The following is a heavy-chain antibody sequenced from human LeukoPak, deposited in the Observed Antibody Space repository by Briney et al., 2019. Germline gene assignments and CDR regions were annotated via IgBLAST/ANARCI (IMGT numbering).Heavy chain of an antibody. Sequence: ASVKVSCKASGYTFTGYYMHWVRQAPGQGLEWMGWINPNSGGTNYAQNFQGRVTMTGDTSINTASIELTSLTSGDTAVYYCTRVSIAWSNLYFDYWGQGTLVTVSS. V-gene: IGHV1-2*02. CDR2: INPNSGGT. CDR3: TRVSIAWSNLYFDY. CDR1: GYTFTGYY. D-gene: IGHD1-14*01. J-gene: IGHJ4*02.